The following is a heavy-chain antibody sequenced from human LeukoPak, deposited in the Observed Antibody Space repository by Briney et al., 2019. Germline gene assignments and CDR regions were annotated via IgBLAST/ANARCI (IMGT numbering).Heavy chain of an antibody. Sequence: ASVKVSCKASGCTFTGYYMHWVRQAPGQGLEWMGWINPNSGGTNYAQKFQGRVTMTRDTSISTAYMELSRLRSDDTAVYYCAREEAVAGTENWFDPWGQGTLVTVSS. J-gene: IGHJ5*02. CDR3: AREEAVAGTENWFDP. D-gene: IGHD6-19*01. CDR1: GCTFTGYY. CDR2: INPNSGGT. V-gene: IGHV1-2*02.